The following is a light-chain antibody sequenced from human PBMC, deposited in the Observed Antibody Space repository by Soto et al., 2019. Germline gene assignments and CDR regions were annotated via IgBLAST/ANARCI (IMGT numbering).Light chain of an antibody. Sequence: EIVMTQSPATLSVSPGERATLSCRASRSVSSKLAWYQQKPGQAPRLLIYGASTRATGIPARFSGSGSGTEFTLTISSLQSEDFAVYYCQQYNDWPRTFGQGTKVEIK. J-gene: IGKJ1*01. CDR2: GAS. V-gene: IGKV3-15*01. CDR1: RSVSSK. CDR3: QQYNDWPRT.